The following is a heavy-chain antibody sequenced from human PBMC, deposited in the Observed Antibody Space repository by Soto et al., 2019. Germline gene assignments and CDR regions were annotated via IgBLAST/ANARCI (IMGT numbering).Heavy chain of an antibody. CDR1: GFTFSSYA. CDR3: AKSGPTSYYDFWSGYYPVRYFDY. D-gene: IGHD3-3*01. J-gene: IGHJ4*02. CDR2: ISGSGGST. Sequence: QPGGSLRLSCAASGFTFSSYAMSWVRQAPGKGLEWVSAISGSGGSTYYADSVKGRFTISRDNSKNTLYLQMNSLRAEDTAVYYCAKSGPTSYYDFWSGYYPVRYFDYWGQGTLVTVSS. V-gene: IGHV3-23*01.